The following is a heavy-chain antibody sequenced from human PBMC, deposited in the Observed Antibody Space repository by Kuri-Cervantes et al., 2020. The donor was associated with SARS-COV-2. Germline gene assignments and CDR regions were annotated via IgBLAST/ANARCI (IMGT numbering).Heavy chain of an antibody. CDR3: ARGSDSTGTARSAFDI. D-gene: IGHD1-1*01. V-gene: IGHV1-46*01. Sequence: ASVKVSCKASGYTSTSYYMHWVRQAPGQGLEWMGIINHSGGSTSYAQKFRGRVTMTRDTSTSTVYMELSRLRSDDTAVYYCARGSDSTGTARSAFDIWGQGTMVTVSS. J-gene: IGHJ3*02. CDR2: INHSGGST. CDR1: GYTSTSYY.